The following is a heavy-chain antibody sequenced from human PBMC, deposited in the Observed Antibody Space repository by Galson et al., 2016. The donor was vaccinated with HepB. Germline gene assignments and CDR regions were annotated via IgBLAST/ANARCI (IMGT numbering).Heavy chain of an antibody. Sequence: SLRLSCAASRFSLSSYAMSWVRQAPGKGLEWVSTISGNGVGTYYADSVKGRFTISRDNSRNTLYVQMNSLRAEDTAVYYCARVRWLEPLDYWGQGTLVTVSS. J-gene: IGHJ4*02. CDR1: RFSLSSYA. D-gene: IGHD6-19*01. V-gene: IGHV3-23*01. CDR2: ISGNGVGT. CDR3: ARVRWLEPLDY.